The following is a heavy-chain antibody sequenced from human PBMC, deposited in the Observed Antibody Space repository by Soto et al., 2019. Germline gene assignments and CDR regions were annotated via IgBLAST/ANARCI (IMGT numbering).Heavy chain of an antibody. CDR3: ARDLCTNGVCYSYYYGMDV. J-gene: IGHJ6*02. D-gene: IGHD2-8*01. CDR2: IWYDGSNK. V-gene: IGHV3-33*01. Sequence: GGSLRLSCAASGFTFSSYGMHWVRQAPGKGLEWVAVIWYDGSNKYYADSVKGRFTISRDNSKNTLYLQMNSLRAEDTAVYYCARDLCTNGVCYSYYYGMDVWGQGTTVPVSS. CDR1: GFTFSSYG.